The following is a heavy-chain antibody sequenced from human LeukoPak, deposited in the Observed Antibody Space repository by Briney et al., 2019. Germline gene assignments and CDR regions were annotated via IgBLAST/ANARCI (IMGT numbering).Heavy chain of an antibody. J-gene: IGHJ4*02. D-gene: IGHD6-19*01. CDR2: IYGSGYT. V-gene: IGHV4-59*01. CDR1: GGTISGWY. CDR3: ARETSLAGFASGLGFNY. Sequence: PSETLSLTCTVSGGTISGWYWSWIRQPPGKGLEWIGYIYGSGYTNYNPSLKSRVTMSIDTSKNHFSLKLTSVTAADTATYYCARETSLAGFASGLGFNYWGQGILVTVSS.